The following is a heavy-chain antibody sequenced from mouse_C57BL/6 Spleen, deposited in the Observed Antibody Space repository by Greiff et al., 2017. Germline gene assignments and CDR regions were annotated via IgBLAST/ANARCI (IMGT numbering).Heavy chain of an antibody. V-gene: IGHV1-22*01. CDR2: INSNNGGT. D-gene: IGHD1-1*01. J-gene: IGHJ2*01. CDR3: ARNPITTVVSPDY. CDR1: GYTFTDYN. Sequence: VQLQQSGPELVKPGASVKMSCKASGYTFTDYNMHWVKQSHGKSLEWIGYINSNNGGTSYNQKFKGKATLTVNKYSSTAYMELRSLTSEDSAVYYCARNPITTVVSPDYWGQGTTLTVSS.